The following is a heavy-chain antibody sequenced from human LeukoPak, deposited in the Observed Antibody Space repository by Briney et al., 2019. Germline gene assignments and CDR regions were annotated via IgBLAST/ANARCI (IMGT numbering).Heavy chain of an antibody. D-gene: IGHD1-1*01. CDR2: IKQDGSEK. J-gene: IGHJ5*02. CDR1: GFTFSSYW. V-gene: IGHV3-7*01. Sequence: GGSLRLSCAASGFTFSSYWMSWVRQAPGKGLEWVANIKQDGSEKYYLDSVKGRFTISRDNAKNSLYLQMNSLRVEDTAVYYCARLGLEVGGPNWFDPWGQGTLVTVSS. CDR3: ARLGLEVGGPNWFDP.